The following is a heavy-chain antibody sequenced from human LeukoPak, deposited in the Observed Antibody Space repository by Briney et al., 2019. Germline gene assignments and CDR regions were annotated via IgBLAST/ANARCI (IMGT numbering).Heavy chain of an antibody. J-gene: IGHJ4*02. CDR3: AKKEGPYGDTFFDY. CDR1: GFTFSSYA. CDR2: ISYDGSNK. D-gene: IGHD4-17*01. Sequence: SGGSLRLSCAASGFTFSSYAMHWVRQAPGKGLEWVAVISYDGSNKYYADSVKGRFTISRDNSKNTLYLQMSSLRAEDTAVYYCAKKEGPYGDTFFDYWGQGTLVTVSS. V-gene: IGHV3-30-3*02.